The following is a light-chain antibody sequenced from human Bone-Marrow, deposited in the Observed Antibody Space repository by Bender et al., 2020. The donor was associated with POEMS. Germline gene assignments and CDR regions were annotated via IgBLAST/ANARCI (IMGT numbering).Light chain of an antibody. Sequence: SYELTQPPSVSVSPGQTARITCSGDALPKKYAYCYQQNSGQAPVLVIYEDTKRASGIPERFSASSSGTMATLTISGAQVADEGDYYCYSTDGSTNHGVIFGGGTKLTVL. J-gene: IGLJ2*01. CDR2: EDT. CDR1: ALPKKY. V-gene: IGLV3-10*01. CDR3: YSTDGSTNHGVI.